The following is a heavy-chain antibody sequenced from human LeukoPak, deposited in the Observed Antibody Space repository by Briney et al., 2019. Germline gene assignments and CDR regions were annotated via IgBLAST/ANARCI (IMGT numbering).Heavy chain of an antibody. CDR2: ISSSTTTI. V-gene: IGHV3-48*01. D-gene: IGHD2-15*01. J-gene: IGHJ4*02. Sequence: GGSLRLSCAASGFTVSSIHMVWVRQAPGKGLEWVSSISSSTTTIYYADSVKGRFTISRDNAKNTLYLQMNNLRAEDTAIYYCARVGSRYCSGANCYDGFWGQGTLVSVSS. CDR1: GFTVSSIH. CDR3: ARVGSRYCSGANCYDGF.